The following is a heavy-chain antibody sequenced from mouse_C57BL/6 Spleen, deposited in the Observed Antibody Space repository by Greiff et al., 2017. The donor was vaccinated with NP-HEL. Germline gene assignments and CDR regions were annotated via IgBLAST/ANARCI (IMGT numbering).Heavy chain of an antibody. J-gene: IGHJ1*03. CDR2: INYDGSST. V-gene: IGHV5-16*01. Sequence: EVMLVESEGGLVQPGSSVKLSCTASGFTFSDYYMAWVRQVPEKCLEWVADINYDGSSTYYLDSLKSRFIIAGDNAKKILYLQMSSLKSEDTATYYCARGGNWYFDVWGTGTTVTVSS. CDR1: GFTFSDYY. CDR3: ARGGNWYFDV.